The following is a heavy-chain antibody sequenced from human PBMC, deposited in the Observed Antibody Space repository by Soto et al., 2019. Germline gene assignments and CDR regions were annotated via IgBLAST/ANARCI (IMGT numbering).Heavy chain of an antibody. V-gene: IGHV3-30*03. CDR2: ISRDGGTK. CDR3: TGEVGSGY. CDR1: GFTVSTYG. Sequence: QVQLVESGGGVVQPGRSLRLSCAVSGFTVSTYGMHWVRQAPGKGLEWVAVISRDGGTKYYADSVKGRFTISRDNSRNTLLLEMNSLRGDDMGVYYCTGEVGSGYWGQGTLVTVSS. J-gene: IGHJ4*02. D-gene: IGHD2-8*02.